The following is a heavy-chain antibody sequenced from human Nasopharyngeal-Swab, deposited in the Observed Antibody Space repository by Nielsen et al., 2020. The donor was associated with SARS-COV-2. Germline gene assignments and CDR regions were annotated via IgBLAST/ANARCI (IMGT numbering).Heavy chain of an antibody. CDR2: ISWNSVSI. CDR3: ARHGGGWNDAFLDY. V-gene: IGHV3-9*01. CDR1: GFTFDDYA. Sequence: SLKISCAASGFTFDDYAMHWVRQVPGKGLEWVSGISWNSVSIGYADSVMGRFTISRDNAKNTLILQMNSLRVDDSAIYYCARHGGGWNDAFLDYWGQGTLVTVSP. D-gene: IGHD1-1*01. J-gene: IGHJ4*02.